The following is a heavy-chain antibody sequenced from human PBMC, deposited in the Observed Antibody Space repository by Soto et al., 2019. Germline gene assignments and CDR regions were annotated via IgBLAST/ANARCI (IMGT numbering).Heavy chain of an antibody. Sequence: GGSLRLSCAASGFTFSSYGMHWVRQAPGKGLEWVAVIWYDGSKKYYADSVKGRFTISKDNSKNTLYLQMNSLRAEDTAVYYCARDLGYGDYYFDYWGQGTLVTVSS. CDR2: IWYDGSKK. CDR3: ARDLGYGDYYFDY. CDR1: GFTFSSYG. J-gene: IGHJ4*02. V-gene: IGHV3-33*01. D-gene: IGHD4-17*01.